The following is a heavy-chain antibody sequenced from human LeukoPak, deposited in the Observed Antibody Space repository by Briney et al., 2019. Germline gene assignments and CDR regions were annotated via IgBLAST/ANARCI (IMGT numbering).Heavy chain of an antibody. D-gene: IGHD1-26*01. V-gene: IGHV1-2*02. Sequence: ASVKVSCKASGYTFTDYYIHWVRQAPGQGLEWMGWINPNSGDTKSAQKLQGRLTMTRDTSITTAYMDLSRLTSDDTAVYYCTRDDIVGARDFDYWGQGTLVTVSS. CDR2: INPNSGDT. CDR1: GYTFTDYY. J-gene: IGHJ4*02. CDR3: TRDDIVGARDFDY.